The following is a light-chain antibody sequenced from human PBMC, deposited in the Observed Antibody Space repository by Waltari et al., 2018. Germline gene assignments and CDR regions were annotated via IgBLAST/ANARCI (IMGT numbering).Light chain of an antibody. CDR2: EVN. V-gene: IGLV2-8*01. CDR1: SSDVGAYDY. Sequence: QSALSHPPSASGSPGQSVTISCTGSSSDVGAYDYVSWYQQRPGKAPKVLIYEVNKRPSGVPHRFSGSKSGATASLTVSWLQAEDEADYYCASYAGGDTPYVFGTGTTVTV. CDR3: ASYAGGDTPYV. J-gene: IGLJ1*01.